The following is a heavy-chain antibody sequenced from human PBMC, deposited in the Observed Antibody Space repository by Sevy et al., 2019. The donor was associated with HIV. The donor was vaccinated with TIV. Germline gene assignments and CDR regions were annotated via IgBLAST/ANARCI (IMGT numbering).Heavy chain of an antibody. CDR1: GYTLTDLS. V-gene: IGHV1-24*01. CDR3: ATTREYYSDNSGYFDY. CDR2: FDPEEGET. Sequence: ASVKVSCKVSGYTLTDLSIHWVRQAPGKGLEWMGRFDPEEGETIYAQKFQGRFTMTEDTSRDTAYMELNSLGSEDTAVYYCATTREYYSDNSGYFDYWGQGTLVTVSS. D-gene: IGHD3-22*01. J-gene: IGHJ4*02.